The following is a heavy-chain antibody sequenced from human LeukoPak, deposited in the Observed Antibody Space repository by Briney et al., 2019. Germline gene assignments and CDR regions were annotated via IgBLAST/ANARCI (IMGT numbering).Heavy chain of an antibody. J-gene: IGHJ4*02. Sequence: SETLSLTCTVSGGSISGYYWSWIRQPPGKGLEWIGEINHSGSTNYNPSLKSRVTISVDTSKNQFSLKLSSVTAADTAVYYCARRDPASFDYWGQGTLVTVSS. D-gene: IGHD5-24*01. V-gene: IGHV4-34*01. CDR1: GGSISGYY. CDR2: INHSGST. CDR3: ARRDPASFDY.